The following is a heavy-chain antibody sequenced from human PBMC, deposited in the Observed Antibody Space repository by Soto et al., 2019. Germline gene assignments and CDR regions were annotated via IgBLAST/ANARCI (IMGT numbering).Heavy chain of an antibody. CDR3: TTVSPLRFFEGPRDY. D-gene: IGHD3-3*01. CDR1: GFTFSCYV. Sequence: GGSLRLSCAASGFTFSCYVMSWVRHAPGKGLEWVSAISGSGGSTYYADSVKGRFTISRDNSKNALYLQMNSLRAEDTALYYCTTVSPLRFFEGPRDYWGQGALVTVSS. J-gene: IGHJ4*02. CDR2: ISGSGGST. V-gene: IGHV3-23*01.